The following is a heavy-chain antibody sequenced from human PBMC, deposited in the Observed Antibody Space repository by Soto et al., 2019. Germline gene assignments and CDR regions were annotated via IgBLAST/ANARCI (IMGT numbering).Heavy chain of an antibody. CDR2: INHSGST. D-gene: IGHD3-10*01. CDR3: ARGWGFGFDP. V-gene: IGHV4-34*01. Sequence: QVQLQQWGAGLLKPSETLSLACAVYGGSFSGPNWSWIRQPPGKGLEWIGEINHSGSTNYNQSLKSRVTISIDMSKNQCSLKVSSVTAADTAVYYCARGWGFGFDPWGQGILVTVSS. CDR1: GGSFSGPN. J-gene: IGHJ5*02.